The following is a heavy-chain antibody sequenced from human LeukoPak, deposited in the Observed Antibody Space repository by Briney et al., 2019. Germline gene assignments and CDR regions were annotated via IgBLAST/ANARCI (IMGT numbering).Heavy chain of an antibody. D-gene: IGHD2-2*01. V-gene: IGHV3-7*01. J-gene: IGHJ4*02. Sequence: GGSLRLSCAASGFTLSGYWMSWVRQAPGKGLEWVASINEDGSTEWYVDSVKGRFIVSRDNAKNSLYLQVSSLRVDDTAIYYCTRDYANARDYWGQGILVTVSS. CDR3: TRDYANARDY. CDR1: GFTLSGYW. CDR2: INEDGSTE.